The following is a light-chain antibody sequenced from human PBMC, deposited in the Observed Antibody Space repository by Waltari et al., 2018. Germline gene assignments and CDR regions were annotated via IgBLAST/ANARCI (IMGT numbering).Light chain of an antibody. CDR2: DAS. J-gene: IGKJ4*01. Sequence: EIVLTQSPAILSLSPGESATLSCRASQSVNSYLAWYQQKPGQAPRLLIYDASNRATGIPARFVGTGSGTDFTLTITRLEPDDFAVYYCQERSNWPGGSFGGGTKVEIK. V-gene: IGKV3-11*01. CDR3: QERSNWPGGS. CDR1: QSVNSY.